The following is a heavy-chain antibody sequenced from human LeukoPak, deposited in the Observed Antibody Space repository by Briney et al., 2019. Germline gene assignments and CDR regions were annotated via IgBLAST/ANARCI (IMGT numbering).Heavy chain of an antibody. J-gene: IGHJ4*02. CDR3: AIIQLWSPVDY. V-gene: IGHV3-23*01. CDR1: GFTFSIYA. CDR2: ISGSGGST. D-gene: IGHD5-18*01. Sequence: GGSLRLSCAASGFTFSIYAMSWVRQAPGKGLEWVSAISGSGGSTYYADSVKGRFTISRDNSKNTLYLQMNSLRAEDTAVYYCAIIQLWSPVDYWGQGTLVTVSS.